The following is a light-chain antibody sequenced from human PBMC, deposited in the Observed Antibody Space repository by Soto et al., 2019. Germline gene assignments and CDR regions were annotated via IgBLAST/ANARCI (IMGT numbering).Light chain of an antibody. CDR3: QQYGSSPTWP. CDR1: QSVSSNY. Sequence: ESVVTQSPGTLSLSPGERATLSCRASQSVSSNYLAWYQQKPGQAPRLLIYGASTRATGIPDRFSGSGSGTDFTLTISRLEPEDYAVYYCQQYGSSPTWPFGQGTKVEI. V-gene: IGKV3-20*01. CDR2: GAS. J-gene: IGKJ1*01.